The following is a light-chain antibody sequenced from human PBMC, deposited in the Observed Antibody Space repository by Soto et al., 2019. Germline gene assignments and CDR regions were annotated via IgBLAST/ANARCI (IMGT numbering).Light chain of an antibody. CDR1: QTISSP. Sequence: DIQVTQSPSSLSASVGDRVTITCRASQTISSPLSRYQQKPGKVPELLIYATSRLQSGVPSRFSGSRSGTDFTLTLSSLQPADFATYYCQHSYGPPAFGQGTRLEIK. J-gene: IGKJ5*01. V-gene: IGKV1-39*01. CDR2: ATS. CDR3: QHSYGPPA.